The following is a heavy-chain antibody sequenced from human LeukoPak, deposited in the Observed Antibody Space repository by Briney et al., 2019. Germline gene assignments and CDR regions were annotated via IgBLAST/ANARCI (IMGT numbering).Heavy chain of an antibody. Sequence: GESLKISCKGSGYSFTSYCIGWVRQMPGKGLEWMGIIYPGDSDTRYSPSFQGQVTISADKSISTAYLQWSSLKASDTALYYCARLDTAMAKDYYGMDVWGQGTTVTVSS. V-gene: IGHV5-51*01. CDR3: ARLDTAMAKDYYGMDV. J-gene: IGHJ6*02. CDR1: GYSFTSYC. CDR2: IYPGDSDT. D-gene: IGHD5-18*01.